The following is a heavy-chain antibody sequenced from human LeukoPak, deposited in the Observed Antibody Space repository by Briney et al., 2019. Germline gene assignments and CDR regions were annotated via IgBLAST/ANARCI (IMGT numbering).Heavy chain of an antibody. CDR1: GGSISSYY. CDR3: ARDRPGYCSGGSCYFLGDAFDF. Sequence: PSETLSLTCTVSGGSISSYYWSWIRQPAGKGLEWIGRIYTSGSTNYNPSLKSRVTMSVDTSKNQFSLKLSSVTAADTAVYYCARDRPGYCSGGSCYFLGDAFDFWGQGTMVTVSS. D-gene: IGHD2-15*01. V-gene: IGHV4-4*07. CDR2: IYTSGST. J-gene: IGHJ3*01.